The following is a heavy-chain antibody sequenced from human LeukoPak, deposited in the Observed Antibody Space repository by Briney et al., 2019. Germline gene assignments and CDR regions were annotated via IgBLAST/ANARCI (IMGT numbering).Heavy chain of an antibody. CDR1: GFTLSSYA. Sequence: GGSLRLSCAASGFTLSSYAMHWVRQAPGKGLGWVAVISYDGSNKYYADPVKGRFTISRDNSKNTLYLQMNSLRAEDTAVYYCARTRSGYSYGLTDAFDIWGQGTMVTVSS. J-gene: IGHJ3*02. CDR2: ISYDGSNK. CDR3: ARTRSGYSYGLTDAFDI. V-gene: IGHV3-30-3*01. D-gene: IGHD5-18*01.